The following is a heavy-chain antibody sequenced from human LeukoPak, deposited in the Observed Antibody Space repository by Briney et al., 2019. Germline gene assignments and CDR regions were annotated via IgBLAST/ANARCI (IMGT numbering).Heavy chain of an antibody. J-gene: IGHJ4*01. CDR3: ARDGAAAGLYFDL. CDR2: IRQDGSEK. D-gene: IGHD6-13*01. CDR1: GFTFTDYW. V-gene: IGHV3-7*01. Sequence: GGSLRLSCEVSGFTFTDYWMNWVRQAPGKGPEWVASIRQDGSEKTYVDSVKGRFTISRDNTKNSLSLQLNGLRAEATAVYYCARDGAAAGLYFDLWGQGTLVTVSS.